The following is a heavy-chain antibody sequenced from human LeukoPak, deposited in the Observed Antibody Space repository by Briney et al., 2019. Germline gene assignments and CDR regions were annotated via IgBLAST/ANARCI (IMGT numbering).Heavy chain of an antibody. CDR2: ISGYNGNT. J-gene: IGHJ4*02. D-gene: IGHD3-16*02. CDR3: ARDRPTMITFGGVIIAAY. Sequence: ASVKVSCKASGYTFTSHGINWVRQAPGQGLEWMGWISGYNGNTDYAQKFQGRVTMTTDRSTNTVYLELRSLRSDGTAVYYCARDRPTMITFGGVIIAAYWGQGTLVSVSS. V-gene: IGHV1-18*01. CDR1: GYTFTSHG.